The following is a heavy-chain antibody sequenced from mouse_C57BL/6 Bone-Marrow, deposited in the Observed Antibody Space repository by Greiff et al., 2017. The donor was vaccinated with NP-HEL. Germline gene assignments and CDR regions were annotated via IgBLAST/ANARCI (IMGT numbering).Heavy chain of an antibody. CDR3: TRTGHFDY. J-gene: IGHJ2*01. CDR1: GFNIKDDY. V-gene: IGHV14-4*01. D-gene: IGHD4-1*01. CDR2: IDPENGDT. Sequence: EVQLQESGAELVRPGASVKLSCTASGFNIKDDYMHWVKQRPEQGLEWIGWIDPENGDTEYASKFQGKATITADTSSNTAYLQLSSLTSEDTAVYYCTRTGHFDYWGQGTTLTVSS.